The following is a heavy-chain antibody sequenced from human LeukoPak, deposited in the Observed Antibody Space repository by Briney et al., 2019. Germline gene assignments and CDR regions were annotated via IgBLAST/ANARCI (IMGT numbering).Heavy chain of an antibody. CDR2: IYYRGNT. D-gene: IGHD2-2*01. CDR1: GGSISSSSYY. J-gene: IGHJ5*02. Sequence: PSETLSLTCTVSGGSISSSSYYWGWIRQPPGKGLEWIGSIYYRGNTYYNPTLRSRVTISLDTSKSQFSLKVTSVTAADTAVYYCVRRRDCTSSSCYSGYFDPWGQGTLVTVSS. CDR3: VRRRDCTSSSCYSGYFDP. V-gene: IGHV4-39*01.